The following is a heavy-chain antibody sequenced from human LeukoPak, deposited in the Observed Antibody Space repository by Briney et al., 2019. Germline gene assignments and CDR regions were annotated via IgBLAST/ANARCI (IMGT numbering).Heavy chain of an antibody. Sequence: SEPLSLTCVVSGGSISSNNWWNWIRQPPGKGLEWIGEIYHSGSTNYNASLKSRVTISVDKTKNQLPLKLTSVTAADTAVYYCARDVGSRAPNVWGKGTTVTVSS. CDR2: IYHSGST. V-gene: IGHV4-4*02. CDR3: ARDVGSRAPNV. D-gene: IGHD6-25*01. CDR1: GGSISSNNW. J-gene: IGHJ6*04.